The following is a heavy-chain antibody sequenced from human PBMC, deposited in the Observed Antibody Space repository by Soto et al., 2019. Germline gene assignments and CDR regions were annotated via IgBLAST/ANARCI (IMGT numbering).Heavy chain of an antibody. CDR1: GVTLSDYY. D-gene: IGHD3-3*01. Sequence: GGSLRLSCAASGVTLSDYYMSWVRQAPGKGLEWVSYISRSDSAVYYADSVRGRFTISRDSAKNLLFLEMTSLRVDDTAIYYCAGGSGGFWSAFYHWGRGALVTVSS. V-gene: IGHV3-11*01. J-gene: IGHJ4*02. CDR2: ISRSDSAV. CDR3: AGGSGGFWSAFYH.